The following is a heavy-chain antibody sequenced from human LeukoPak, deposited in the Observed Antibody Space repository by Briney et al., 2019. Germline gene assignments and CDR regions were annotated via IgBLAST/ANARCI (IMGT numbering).Heavy chain of an antibody. CDR2: ISSSGSTI. V-gene: IGHV3-48*03. CDR3: ARGGYYDSIGYYPY. J-gene: IGHJ4*02. CDR1: GFTFSSYE. D-gene: IGHD3-22*01. Sequence: GGSLRLSCAASGFTFSSYEMNWVRQAPGKGLEWVSYISSSGSTIYYADSVKGRFTISRDNAKNSLYLQMNSLRAEDTAVYYCARGGYYDSIGYYPYWGQGTLVTVSS.